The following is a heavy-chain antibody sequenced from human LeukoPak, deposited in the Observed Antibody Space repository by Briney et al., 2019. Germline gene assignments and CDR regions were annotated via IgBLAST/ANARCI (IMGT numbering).Heavy chain of an antibody. Sequence: GGSLRLSCAVSGFTFSGNWMAWVRQAPGKGLEWVANIKHDGSEKYYVDSVKGRFTISRGNAKNSLYLQMNSLRAEDTAVYYCAREWPYLWGQGTLVTVSS. CDR3: AREWPYL. J-gene: IGHJ4*02. CDR1: GFTFSGNW. CDR2: IKHDGSEK. V-gene: IGHV3-7*04. D-gene: IGHD5-12*01.